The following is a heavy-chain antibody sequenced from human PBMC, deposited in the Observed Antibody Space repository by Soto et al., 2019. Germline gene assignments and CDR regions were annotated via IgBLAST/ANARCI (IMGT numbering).Heavy chain of an antibody. D-gene: IGHD3-22*01. V-gene: IGHV3-33*01. CDR3: ARDLGSGYHDY. CDR2: IWYDGSNK. CDR1: GFTFSSYG. J-gene: IGHJ4*02. Sequence: QVQLVESGGGVVQPGRSLRLSCAASGFTFSSYGMHWVRQAPGKGLEWVAVIWYDGSNKYYADSVKGRFTISRDNSKNTLYLQMNSLRAEDTAVYYWARDLGSGYHDYWGQGTLVTVSS.